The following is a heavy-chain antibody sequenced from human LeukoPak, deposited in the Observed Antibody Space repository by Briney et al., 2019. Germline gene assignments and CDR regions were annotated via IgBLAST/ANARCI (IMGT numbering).Heavy chain of an antibody. Sequence: GGSLRLSCAASGFTFSSYSMNWVRQAPGKGLEWVSSISSSSSYIYYADSVKGRFTISRDNAKNSLYLKMNSLRAEDTAVYYCARAYTGYDYVWGSYRPPPFDYWGQGTLVSVSS. D-gene: IGHD3-16*02. CDR1: GFTFSSYS. CDR2: ISSSSSYI. J-gene: IGHJ4*02. CDR3: ARAYTGYDYVWGSYRPPPFDY. V-gene: IGHV3-21*01.